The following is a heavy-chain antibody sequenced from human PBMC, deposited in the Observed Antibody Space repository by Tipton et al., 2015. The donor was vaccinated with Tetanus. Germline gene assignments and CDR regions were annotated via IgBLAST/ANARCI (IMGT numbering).Heavy chain of an antibody. J-gene: IGHJ4*02. CDR1: GFTFNEYD. CDR2: IWYDGRDQ. D-gene: IGHD3-3*01. CDR3: ARGLLYYSPTWSESAGIDY. Sequence: QVQLVQSGGGVVQPGKSLRLSCAASGFTFNEYDMHWVRQAPGKGLEWVAFIWYDGRDQYYGDSVKGRFTVSRDNSKNRVFLQLDSLTAEDTAVYFCARGLLYYSPTWSESAGIDYWGQGTLVTVSS. V-gene: IGHV3-33*01.